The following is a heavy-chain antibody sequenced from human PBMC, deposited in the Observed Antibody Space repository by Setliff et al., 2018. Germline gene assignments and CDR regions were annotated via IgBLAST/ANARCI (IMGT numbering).Heavy chain of an antibody. CDR3: ARERGDIVTTTSYYYYLDV. V-gene: IGHV1-18*01. CDR2: ISAYNGHT. D-gene: IGHD5-12*01. J-gene: IGHJ6*03. Sequence: ASVKVSCKASGYTFTSFDISWVRQAPGQGLEWMGWISAYNGHTNFAPKFQGRVTMTTDTSTSTVYMELRSLRSDDTAVYYCARERGDIVTTTSYYYYLDVWGKGTTVTVSS. CDR1: GYTFTSFD.